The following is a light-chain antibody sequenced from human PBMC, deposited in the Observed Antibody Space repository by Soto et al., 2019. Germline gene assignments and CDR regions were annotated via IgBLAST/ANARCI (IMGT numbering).Light chain of an antibody. CDR1: SSDVGGYNY. CDR2: EVS. Sequence: ALAKPAFVSGSPGHSITISCTGTSSDVGGYNYVSWYQHPPGKAPKLMISEVSNRPSGVSNRFSGSKSGNTAFLTISGLQAEDEADYYCSSYTSTSTRVFGTGTKVTVL. J-gene: IGLJ1*01. CDR3: SSYTSTSTRV. V-gene: IGLV2-14*01.